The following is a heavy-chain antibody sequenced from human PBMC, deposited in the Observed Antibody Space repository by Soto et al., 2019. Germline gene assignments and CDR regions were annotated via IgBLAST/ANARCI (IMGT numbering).Heavy chain of an antibody. D-gene: IGHD2-21*02. J-gene: IGHJ4*01. Sequence: ASVKVSCKASGYTFTNYYMHWVRQAPGQGLEWMGIINSGGGSATYAQKFLGRVTLTRDTSTSTVYMDLSSLGSDDSAVYYCARGGHVAVVTTAFDNWGHGTLVTSPQ. V-gene: IGHV1-46*03. CDR3: ARGGHVAVVTTAFDN. CDR2: INSGGGSA. CDR1: GYTFTNYY.